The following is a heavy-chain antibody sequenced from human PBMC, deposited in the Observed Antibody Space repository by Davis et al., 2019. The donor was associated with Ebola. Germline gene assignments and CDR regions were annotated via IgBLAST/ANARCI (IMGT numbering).Heavy chain of an antibody. CDR1: GGSITNSY. Sequence: MPSETLSLTCSVSGGSITNSYWSWIRQPPGTGLEWIGFISNSGTTNYNPSLTSRVTMSRDTSNNQLSLRLTSVTAADTAVYYCARQATVTSPSFDYWGQGTLVFVSS. V-gene: IGHV4-59*08. CDR3: ARQATVTSPSFDY. CDR2: ISNSGTT. D-gene: IGHD4-17*01. J-gene: IGHJ4*02.